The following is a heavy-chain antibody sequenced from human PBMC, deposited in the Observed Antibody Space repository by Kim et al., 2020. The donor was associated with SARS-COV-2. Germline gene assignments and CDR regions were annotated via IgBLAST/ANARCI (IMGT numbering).Heavy chain of an antibody. CDR1: GYTFTSYA. Sequence: ASVKVSCKASGYTFTSYAMHWVRQAPGQRLEWMGWINAGNGNTKYSQKFQGRVTITRDTSASTAYMELSSLRSEDTAVYYCARGYYYDSSGYYPQAPYYYYYGMDVWGQGTTVTVSS. J-gene: IGHJ6*02. V-gene: IGHV1-3*01. D-gene: IGHD3-22*01. CDR2: INAGNGNT. CDR3: ARGYYYDSSGYYPQAPYYYYYGMDV.